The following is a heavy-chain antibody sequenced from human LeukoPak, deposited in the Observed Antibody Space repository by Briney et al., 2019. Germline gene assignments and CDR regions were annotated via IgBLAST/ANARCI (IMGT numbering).Heavy chain of an antibody. CDR2: IYYSGST. V-gene: IGHV4-39*07. D-gene: IGHD5-18*01. CDR1: GASVSLSSYH. Sequence: SETLSLTCTVSGASVSLSSYHWGWIRQPPGKGLEWIGSIYYSGSTYYNPSLKSRVTISVDTSKNQFSLKLSSVTAADTAVYYCARWGYSYALDYWGQGTLVTVSS. J-gene: IGHJ4*02. CDR3: ARWGYSYALDY.